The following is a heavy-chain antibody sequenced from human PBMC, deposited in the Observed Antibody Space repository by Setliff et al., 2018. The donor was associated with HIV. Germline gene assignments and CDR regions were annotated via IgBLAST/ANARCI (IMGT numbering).Heavy chain of an antibody. D-gene: IGHD3-22*01. CDR3: ARVGDFYDCSGHDSVLDDFEM. CDR2: INHGGDT. V-gene: IGHV4-34*01. CDR1: GGSFSGYF. Sequence: PSETLSLTCAVYGGSFSGYFWTWMRQPPQKRLEWIGEINHGGDTNYNPSLKSRVTISVDTSKNQFSLKLSSVTAADTAVCYCARVGDFYDCSGHDSVLDDFEMWGQGTKVTVSS. J-gene: IGHJ3*02.